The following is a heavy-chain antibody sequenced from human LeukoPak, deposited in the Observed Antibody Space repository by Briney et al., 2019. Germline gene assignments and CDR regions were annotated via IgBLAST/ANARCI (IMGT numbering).Heavy chain of an antibody. Sequence: GGSLRLSCAASGFTFSRYAMHWLRQAPGKWPEWVAVIAFDGNKKYYADSVKGRFTISRDNAKNSLYLQMNSLRAEDTALYYCAKDTRRYSSGWSDLDYWGQGTLVTVSS. V-gene: IGHV3-30*04. CDR2: IAFDGNKK. J-gene: IGHJ4*02. CDR1: GFTFSRYA. CDR3: AKDTRRYSSGWSDLDY. D-gene: IGHD6-19*01.